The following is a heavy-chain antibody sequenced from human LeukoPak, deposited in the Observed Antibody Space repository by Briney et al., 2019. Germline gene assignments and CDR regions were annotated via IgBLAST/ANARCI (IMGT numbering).Heavy chain of an antibody. Sequence: GGSLRLSCAASGFTFSSYAMSWVRQAPGKGLEWVSAISGSGGSTYYADSVKRRFTTSRDNSNNTLYLQMNSLRAEDTAVYYCAKRVTRIAGAGTIDYWGQGTLVTVSS. J-gene: IGHJ4*02. CDR2: ISGSGGST. CDR1: GFTFSSYA. CDR3: AKRVTRIAGAGTIDY. D-gene: IGHD6-13*01. V-gene: IGHV3-23*01.